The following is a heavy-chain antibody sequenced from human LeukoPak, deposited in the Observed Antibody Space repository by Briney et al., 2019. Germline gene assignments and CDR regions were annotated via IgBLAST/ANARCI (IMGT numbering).Heavy chain of an antibody. CDR2: VIVILGTP. J-gene: IGHJ3*02. V-gene: IGHV1-69*05. D-gene: IGHD1-26*01. CDR3: ARVLGGSYGAFDI. Sequence: SVKVSCKASGYTFTGYYMHWVRQAPGQGLEWMGGVIVILGTPNYAQKFQDRVTINTDESTSTVYMELSSLRSEDTAVYYCARVLGGSYGAFDIWGQGTMVTVSS. CDR1: GYTFTGYY.